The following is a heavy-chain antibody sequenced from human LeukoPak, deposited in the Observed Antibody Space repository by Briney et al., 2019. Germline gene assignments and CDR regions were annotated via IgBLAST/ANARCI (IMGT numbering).Heavy chain of an antibody. CDR1: GGSISSYY. D-gene: IGHD3-22*01. J-gene: IGHJ4*02. Sequence: PSETLSFTCTVSGGSISSYYWSWIRQPPGKGLEWIGEINHSGSTNYNPSLKSRVTISVDTSKNQFSLKLSSVTAADTAVYYCARKGDYDSSGYYYFDYWGQGTLVTVSS. V-gene: IGHV4-34*01. CDR2: INHSGST. CDR3: ARKGDYDSSGYYYFDY.